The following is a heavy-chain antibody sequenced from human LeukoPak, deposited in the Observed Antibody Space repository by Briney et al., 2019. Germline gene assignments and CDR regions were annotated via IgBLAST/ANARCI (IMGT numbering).Heavy chain of an antibody. CDR2: ISSSSSYI. J-gene: IGHJ5*02. CDR1: GFTFSSYS. D-gene: IGHD6-6*01. V-gene: IGHV3-21*01. CDR3: ARVLGSSSRFNWFDP. Sequence: PGRSLRLSCAASGFTFSSYSMNWVRQAPGKGLEWVSSISSSSSYIYYADSVKGRFTISRDNAKNSLYLQMNSLRAEDTAVYYCARVLGSSSRFNWFDPWGQGTLVTVSS.